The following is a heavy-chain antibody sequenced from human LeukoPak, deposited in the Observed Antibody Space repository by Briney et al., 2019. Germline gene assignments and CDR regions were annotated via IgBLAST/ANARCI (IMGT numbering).Heavy chain of an antibody. CDR3: AREGELGIGAFDI. D-gene: IGHD7-27*01. J-gene: IGHJ3*02. Sequence: PGGSLRLSCAASGFTFSNAWMSWVRQAPGKGLEWVGRIKSKTDGGTTDYAAPVKGRFTISRDDSKNTLYLQMNSLKTEDTAVYYCAREGELGIGAFDIWGQGTMVTVSS. CDR2: IKSKTDGGTT. V-gene: IGHV3-15*01. CDR1: GFTFSNAW.